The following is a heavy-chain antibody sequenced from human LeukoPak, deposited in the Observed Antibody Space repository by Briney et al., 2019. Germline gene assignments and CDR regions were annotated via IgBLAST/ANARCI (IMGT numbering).Heavy chain of an antibody. CDR3: ARDERLSSGILQVQYYYMVV. Sequence: GGSLRLSCAASGFTFSSYSMNWVRQVPGKGREWVSSINSSSSYIYYADSVKGRFTISRDNAKNSLYLQMHSMRAEDEARKHRARDERLSSGILQVQYYYMVVRGEGATVTVSS. D-gene: IGHD3-3*01. CDR2: INSSSSYI. V-gene: IGHV3-21*01. J-gene: IGHJ6*03. CDR1: GFTFSSYS.